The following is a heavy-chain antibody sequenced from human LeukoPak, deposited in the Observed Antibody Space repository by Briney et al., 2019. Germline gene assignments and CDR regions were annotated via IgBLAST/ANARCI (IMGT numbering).Heavy chain of an antibody. CDR1: GFTFSSYW. V-gene: IGHV3-7*01. Sequence: GGSLRLSCAASGFTFSSYWMNWARQAPGKGLEWVASINHNGNVNYYVDSVKGRFTISRDNAKNSLYLEMNSLRAEDTAVYYCARDAITMVRGVLGYWGQGTLVTVSS. D-gene: IGHD3-10*01. CDR3: ARDAITMVRGVLGY. J-gene: IGHJ4*02. CDR2: INHNGNVN.